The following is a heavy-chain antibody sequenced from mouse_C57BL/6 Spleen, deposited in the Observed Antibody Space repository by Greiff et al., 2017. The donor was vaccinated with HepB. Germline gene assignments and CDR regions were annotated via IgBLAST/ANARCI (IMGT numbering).Heavy chain of an antibody. CDR2: IHPNSGST. J-gene: IGHJ1*03. V-gene: IGHV1-64*01. CDR3: ARKLAYWYVDV. CDR1: GYTFTSYW. Sequence: QVQLQQPGAELVKPGASVKLSCKASGYTFTSYWMHWVKQRPGQGLEWIGMIHPNSGSTNYNEKFKSKATLTVDKSSSTAYMQLSSLTSEDSAVYYCARKLAYWYVDVWGTGTTVTVSS. D-gene: IGHD4-1*01.